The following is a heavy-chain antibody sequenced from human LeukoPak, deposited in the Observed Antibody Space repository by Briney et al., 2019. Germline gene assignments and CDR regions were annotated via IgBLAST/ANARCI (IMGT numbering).Heavy chain of an antibody. CDR1: GFTFGSYW. V-gene: IGHV3-48*04. CDR2: ISSSSTII. Sequence: GGSLRLSCAASGFTFGSYWMHWVRQAPGKGLEWISYISSSSTIIKYADSVRGRFTISRDDARESLYLQMSSLRADDTAIYYCGASRQYVGAFDIWGQGTLVTVSS. J-gene: IGHJ3*02. CDR3: GASRQYVGAFDI. D-gene: IGHD3-16*01.